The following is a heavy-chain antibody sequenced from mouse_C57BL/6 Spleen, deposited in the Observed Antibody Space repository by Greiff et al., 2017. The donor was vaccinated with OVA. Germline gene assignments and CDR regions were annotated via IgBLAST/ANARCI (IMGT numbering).Heavy chain of an antibody. Sequence: QVQLQQSGAELARPGASVKMSCKASGYTFTSYTMHWVNQRPGQGLEWIGYINPSSGYTKYNQKFKDKATLTADKSASTAYMQLSSLTSEESAVYYCARDLGGAYWGQGTRVTVSA. CDR3: ARDLGGAY. J-gene: IGHJ3*01. CDR2: INPSSGYT. CDR1: GYTFTSYT. V-gene: IGHV1-4*01. D-gene: IGHD3-3*01.